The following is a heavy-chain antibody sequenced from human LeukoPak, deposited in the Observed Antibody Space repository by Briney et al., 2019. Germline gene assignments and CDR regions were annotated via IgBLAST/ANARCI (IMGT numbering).Heavy chain of an antibody. CDR3: AKGYCSAGSCVHSDY. CDR1: GFIFSHYA. J-gene: IGHJ4*02. D-gene: IGHD2-15*01. CDR2: NSGRGGTT. Sequence: PGVSLRLSCAASGFIFSHYAMSWVRQAPGKGLECFSGNSGRGGTTYYADSVKGRFTISRDNSKNTPYPQMNRLRAEDTAVYYCAKGYCSAGSCVHSDYWGQGTLVTVSS. V-gene: IGHV3-23*01.